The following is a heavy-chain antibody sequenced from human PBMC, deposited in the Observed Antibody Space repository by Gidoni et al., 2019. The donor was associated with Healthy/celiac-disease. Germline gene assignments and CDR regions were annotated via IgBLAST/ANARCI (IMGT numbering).Heavy chain of an antibody. Sequence: QVQLVESGGGVVQPGRSLRLSCAASGFTFSSYAMHWVRQAPGKGLEWVAVISYDGSNKYYADSVKGRFTISRDNSKNTLYLQMNSLRAEDTAVYYCARDRTYYDILTAYDAFDIWGQGTMVTVSS. J-gene: IGHJ3*02. CDR2: ISYDGSNK. D-gene: IGHD3-9*01. V-gene: IGHV3-30-3*01. CDR1: GFTFSSYA. CDR3: ARDRTYYDILTAYDAFDI.